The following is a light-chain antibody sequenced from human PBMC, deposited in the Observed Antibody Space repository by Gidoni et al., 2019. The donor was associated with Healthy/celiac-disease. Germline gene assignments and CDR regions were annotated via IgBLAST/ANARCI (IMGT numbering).Light chain of an antibody. CDR3: QKYNSAPPFT. J-gene: IGKJ3*01. V-gene: IGKV1-27*01. CDR1: QGISNY. Sequence: DIQMTQSPSSLSASVGDRVTITCRASQGISNYLDWYQQKPGKVPKLLIYAASTLQSGVPSRFSGSGSGTDFTLTISSLQPEDVATYYCQKYNSAPPFTFXPXTKVDIK. CDR2: AAS.